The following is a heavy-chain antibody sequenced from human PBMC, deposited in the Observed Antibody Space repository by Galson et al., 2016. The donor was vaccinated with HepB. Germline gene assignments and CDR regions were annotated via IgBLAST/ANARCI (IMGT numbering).Heavy chain of an antibody. CDR2: INPNSGNT. V-gene: IGHV1-2*02. Sequence: SVKVSCKASGYTFSDYYLHWVRQAPGQGLEWMGWINPNSGNTDSAQKFQGRVTMTRDTSISTAYLELFRLTSDDTDVYFCARVRPGAAAWKPFVPWGQGTLVTVS. D-gene: IGHD6-13*01. CDR1: GYTFSDYY. J-gene: IGHJ5*02. CDR3: ARVRPGAAAWKPFVP.